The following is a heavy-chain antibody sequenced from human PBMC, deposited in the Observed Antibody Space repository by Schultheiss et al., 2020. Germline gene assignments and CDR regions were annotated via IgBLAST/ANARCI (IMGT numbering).Heavy chain of an antibody. Sequence: GGSLRLSCAASGFTFDDYAMHWVRQAPGKGLEWVSAISGSGGSTYYADSVKGRFTISRDNAKNSLYLQMNSLRAEDTAVYYCASEVRFLEWSRGYWGQGTLVNVCS. CDR3: ASEVRFLEWSRGY. CDR1: GFTFDDYA. V-gene: IGHV3-9*01. J-gene: IGHJ4*02. CDR2: ISGSGGST. D-gene: IGHD3-3*01.